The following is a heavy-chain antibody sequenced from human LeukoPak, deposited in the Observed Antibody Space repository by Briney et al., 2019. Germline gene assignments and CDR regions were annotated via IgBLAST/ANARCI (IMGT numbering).Heavy chain of an antibody. CDR2: ISWNSGSI. Sequence: PGGSLRLSCAASGFTFDDYAMHWVRQAPGKGLEWVSGISWNSGSIGYADSVKGRFTISRDNAKNSLHLQMNSLRAEDTALYYCARGSGSYPFDYWGQGTLVTVSS. V-gene: IGHV3-9*01. D-gene: IGHD1-26*01. CDR1: GFTFDDYA. CDR3: ARGSGSYPFDY. J-gene: IGHJ4*02.